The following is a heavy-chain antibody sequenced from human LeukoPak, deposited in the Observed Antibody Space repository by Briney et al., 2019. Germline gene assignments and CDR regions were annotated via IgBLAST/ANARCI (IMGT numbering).Heavy chain of an antibody. J-gene: IGHJ4*02. Sequence: GGSLRLSCAAPGFTFSSYGMHWVRQAPGKGLEWVAFIRYDGSNKYYADSVKGRFTISRDNAKNTLYLLMKSLRAEDTAVYYCARDVGWSQYYFDFWGQGTLVTVSS. CDR2: IRYDGSNK. D-gene: IGHD2-15*01. V-gene: IGHV3-30*02. CDR3: ARDVGWSQYYFDF. CDR1: GFTFSSYG.